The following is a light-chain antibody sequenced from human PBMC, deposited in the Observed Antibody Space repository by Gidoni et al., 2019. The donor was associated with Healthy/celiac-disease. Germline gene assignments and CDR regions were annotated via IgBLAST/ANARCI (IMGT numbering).Light chain of an antibody. CDR2: QDS. V-gene: IGLV3-1*01. CDR3: QAWDRSTAV. J-gene: IGLJ2*01. Sequence: YELTQPPSVSVSRGQTASITCSGDKLGDKYACWYQQKPGQSPVLVIYQDSKRPSGIPERFSGSNSGHTAPLPISGTHAMDAAAYYCQAWDRSTAVFGGGPTLTVL. CDR1: KLGDKY.